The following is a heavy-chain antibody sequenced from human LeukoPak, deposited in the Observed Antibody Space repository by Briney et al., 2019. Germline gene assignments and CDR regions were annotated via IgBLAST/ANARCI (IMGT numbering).Heavy chain of an antibody. V-gene: IGHV1-69-2*01. Sequence: ASVKVSCKVSGYTFTDYYMHWVQQAPGKGLEWMGLVDPEDGETIYAEKFQGRVTITADTSTDTAYMEQSSLRSEDTAVYYCATRAVASFDYWGQGTLVTVSS. CDR1: GYTFTDYY. D-gene: IGHD6-19*01. CDR2: VDPEDGET. CDR3: ATRAVASFDY. J-gene: IGHJ4*02.